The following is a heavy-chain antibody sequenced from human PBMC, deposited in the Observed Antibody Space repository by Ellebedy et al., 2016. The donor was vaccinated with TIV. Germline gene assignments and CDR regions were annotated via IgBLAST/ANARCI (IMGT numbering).Heavy chain of an antibody. CDR1: GFTSSSYS. V-gene: IGHV3-21*01. D-gene: IGHD3-16*01. CDR2: ISSSNHYI. CDR3: ARGLRRHFLYAMDV. Sequence: PGGPLRLSCAASGFTSSSYSMNWVRQAPGKGLEWVSSISSSNHYIYYSDSVKGRFTISRDNAKNSLYLQMNSLRAEDTAVYYCARGLRRHFLYAMDVWGQGTTVTVSS. J-gene: IGHJ6*02.